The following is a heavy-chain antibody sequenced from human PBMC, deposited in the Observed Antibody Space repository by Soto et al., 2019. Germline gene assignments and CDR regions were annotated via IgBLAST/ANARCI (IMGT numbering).Heavy chain of an antibody. J-gene: IGHJ4*02. CDR1: GGTFSSYA. Sequence: QVQLVQSGAEVKKPGSSVKVSCKASGGTFSSYAISWVRQAPGQGLEWMGGIIPIFGTANYAQKVQGRVTLTADXYTLTXXMELSNLRSEDTAVYYWARSHSSGYYYSQMGPSDYWGQGTLVTVSS. D-gene: IGHD3-22*01. V-gene: IGHV1-69*12. CDR2: IIPIFGTA. CDR3: ARSHSSGYYYSQMGPSDY.